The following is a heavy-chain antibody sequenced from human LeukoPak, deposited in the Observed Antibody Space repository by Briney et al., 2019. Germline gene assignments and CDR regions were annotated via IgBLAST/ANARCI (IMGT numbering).Heavy chain of an antibody. Sequence: SETLSLTCGVSGGSLSGYYFSWVRQSPEKGLEWIGEVNHSGSTNYNPSLKSRVTISVDTAKKQISLKLNSVTAADTAVYYCARNSVPSFYSDTSGYFYYWGQGTLVTVSS. V-gene: IGHV4-34*01. J-gene: IGHJ4*02. D-gene: IGHD3-22*01. CDR1: GGSLSGYY. CDR2: VNHSGST. CDR3: ARNSVPSFYSDTSGYFYY.